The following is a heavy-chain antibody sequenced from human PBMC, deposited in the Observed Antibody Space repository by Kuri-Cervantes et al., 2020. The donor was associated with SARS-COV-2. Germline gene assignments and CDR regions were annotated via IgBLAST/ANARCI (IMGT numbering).Heavy chain of an antibody. D-gene: IGHD6-19*01. CDR3: ARHMAGAHDAFDI. CDR2: IYYSGST. Sequence: SETLSLTCTVSGGSISSSSYYWGWIRQPPGKGLEWIGSIYYSGSTYYNLSLKSRVTISVDTSKNQFSLKLSSVTAADTAVYYCARHMAGAHDAFDIWGQGTMVTVSS. V-gene: IGHV4-39*01. J-gene: IGHJ3*02. CDR1: GGSISSSSYY.